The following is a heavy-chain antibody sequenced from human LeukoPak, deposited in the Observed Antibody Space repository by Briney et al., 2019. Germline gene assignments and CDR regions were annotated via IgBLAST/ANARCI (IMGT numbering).Heavy chain of an antibody. CDR1: GGSFSGYY. J-gene: IGHJ4*02. CDR3: ARGRRTYYDSSGYYHLDY. Sequence: SETLSLTCAVYGGSFSGYYWSWIRQPPGKGLEWIGEINHSGSTNYNPSLKSRVTISVDTSKNQFSLKLSSVTAADTAVYYCARGRRTYYDSSGYYHLDYWGQGILVTVSS. CDR2: INHSGST. V-gene: IGHV4-34*01. D-gene: IGHD3-22*01.